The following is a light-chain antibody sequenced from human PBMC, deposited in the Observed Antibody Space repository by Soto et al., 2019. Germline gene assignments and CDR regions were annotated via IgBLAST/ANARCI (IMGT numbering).Light chain of an antibody. Sequence: ETVLTQSPGTLSLSPGERATLSCRASQSISSRHLAWYQQKPGQAPRLLIYGASSRATGIPDRFSGSGSGTDFTLTISSLEPEDVAVYYCQQRSNWPPFTFGGGTKVDIK. CDR3: QQRSNWPPFT. CDR1: QSISSRH. CDR2: GAS. V-gene: IGKV3D-20*02. J-gene: IGKJ4*01.